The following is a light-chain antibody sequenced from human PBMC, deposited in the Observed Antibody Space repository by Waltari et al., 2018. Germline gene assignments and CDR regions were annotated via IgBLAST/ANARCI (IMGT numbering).Light chain of an antibody. Sequence: EIVMTQSPATLSVSPGEEATLSCRARQSVDSNLAWYQQKPGQAPTLIIFGASGRATGVPARFSGSGSGTEYTLTIGSLQSEDSAVYYCQQYSSWPLWTFGQGTKVEIK. CDR3: QQYSSWPLWT. CDR1: QSVDSN. CDR2: GAS. J-gene: IGKJ1*01. V-gene: IGKV3-15*01.